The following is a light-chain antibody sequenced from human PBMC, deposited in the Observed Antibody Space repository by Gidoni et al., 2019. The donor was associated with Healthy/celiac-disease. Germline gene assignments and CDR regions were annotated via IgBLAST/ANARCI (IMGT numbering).Light chain of an antibody. J-gene: IGKJ1*01. Sequence: EIVLTQSPGTLSLSTGERATFSCRASQSVSSSYLAWYQQKPGQAPRLLIYGASSRATGIPDRFSGSGSGTDFTLTISRLEPEDFAVYYCQQYGSSPSGTFGQXTKVEIK. CDR2: GAS. CDR3: QQYGSSPSGT. V-gene: IGKV3-20*01. CDR1: QSVSSSY.